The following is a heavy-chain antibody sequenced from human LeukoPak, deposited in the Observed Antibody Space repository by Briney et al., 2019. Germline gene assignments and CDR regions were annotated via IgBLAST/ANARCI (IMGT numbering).Heavy chain of an antibody. D-gene: IGHD3-22*01. CDR2: IKQDGSEK. V-gene: IGHV3-7*01. CDR1: GFTFSSYW. CDR3: AKDSDYYDSSAYYYWEYYFDY. J-gene: IGHJ4*02. Sequence: PGGSLRLSCAASGFTFSSYWMSWVRQAPGKGLEWVANIKQDGSEKYYVDSVKGRFTVSRDNAKNSLYLQMNSLRAEDTAVYYCAKDSDYYDSSAYYYWEYYFDYWGQGTLVTASS.